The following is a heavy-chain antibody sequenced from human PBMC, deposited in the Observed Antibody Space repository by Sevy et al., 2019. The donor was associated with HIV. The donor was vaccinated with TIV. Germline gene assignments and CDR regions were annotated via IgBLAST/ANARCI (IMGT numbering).Heavy chain of an antibody. CDR2: IKQDGSEK. V-gene: IGHV3-7*03. D-gene: IGHD5-12*01. J-gene: IGHJ4*02. CDR1: GFTLRDHW. CDR3: VRDSWLRPSNSPYYFDF. Sequence: GGSLRLSCTAPGFTLRDHWMTWVRQAPGQGLQWVANIKQDGSEKYYVDSVKGRFTISRDNAKKSLYLQMDSLRAEDTAVYYCVRDSWLRPSNSPYYFDFWGQGTLVTVSS.